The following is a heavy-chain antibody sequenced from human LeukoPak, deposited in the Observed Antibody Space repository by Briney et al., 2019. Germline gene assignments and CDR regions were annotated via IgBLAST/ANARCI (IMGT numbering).Heavy chain of an antibody. V-gene: IGHV3-30*04. CDR2: ISYAATDK. J-gene: IGHJ6*03. CDR1: GFTFSNYA. CDR3: AREAALLYYMDV. D-gene: IGHD6-25*01. Sequence: PGRSLRLSCAASGFTFSNYAMHWVRQAPGKGLEWVAVISYAATDKYYADSVKGRITISRDNSKNTLSLQINSLRAEGTAVYYCAREAALLYYMDVWGKGTTVTVSS.